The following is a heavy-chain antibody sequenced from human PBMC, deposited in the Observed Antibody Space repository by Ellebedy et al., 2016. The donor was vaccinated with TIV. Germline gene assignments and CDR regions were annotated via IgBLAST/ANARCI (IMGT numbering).Heavy chain of an antibody. V-gene: IGHV4-59*01. D-gene: IGHD6-19*01. CDR3: AGAVAGILH. CDR1: GGPTDSYY. Sequence: MPSETLSLTCTVSGGPTDSYYWTWIRQPPGKGLEWLGYIYYSGTTNYSPSLQSRVTISVDTSKRQFSLKLSSVTAADTAVYYCAGAVAGILHWGQGTLVTVSS. CDR2: IYYSGTT. J-gene: IGHJ4*02.